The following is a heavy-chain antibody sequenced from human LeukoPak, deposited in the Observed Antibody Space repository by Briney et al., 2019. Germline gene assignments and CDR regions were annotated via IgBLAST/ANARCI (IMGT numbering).Heavy chain of an antibody. V-gene: IGHV1-8*01. Sequence: ASVKVSCKASGYTFTSYDINWARQATGQGLEWMGWMSPKSGNTAYAQKFQGRVTMTRNTSISTAYMELSSLRSEDTAVYFCARPYYSSGFFEGDWYFDLWGRGTLLTVSS. CDR1: GYTFTSYD. D-gene: IGHD6-19*01. CDR2: MSPKSGNT. CDR3: ARPYYSSGFFEGDWYFDL. J-gene: IGHJ2*01.